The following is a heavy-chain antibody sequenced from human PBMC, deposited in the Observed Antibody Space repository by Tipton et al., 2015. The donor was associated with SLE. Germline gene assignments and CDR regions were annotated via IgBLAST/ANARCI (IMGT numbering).Heavy chain of an antibody. J-gene: IGHJ4*02. CDR2: IDRGSGGYS. V-gene: IGHV3-23*01. Sequence: SLRLSCATSGFTFSAHAMNWVRQAPGRGLEWVSTIDRGSGGYSYYADAVKGRFTISRDNFKNTLFLQLNNLRAEDTATYFCTRDTRGYSDYWGQGALVTVSS. CDR1: GFTFSAHA. CDR3: TRDTRGYSDY. D-gene: IGHD5-18*01.